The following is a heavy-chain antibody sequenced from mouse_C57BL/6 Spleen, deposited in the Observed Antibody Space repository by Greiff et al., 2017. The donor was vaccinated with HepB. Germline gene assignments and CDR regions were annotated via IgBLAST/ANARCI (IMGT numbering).Heavy chain of an antibody. V-gene: IGHV1-15*01. D-gene: IGHD1-1*01. Sequence: QVQLQQSGAELVRPGASVTLSCKASGYTFTDYDMHWVKQTPVHGLEWIGAIDPETGGTAYNQKFKGKAILTADKSSSTAYMELRSLTSEDSAVYYCTRRHYGSSYEWYFDVWGTGTTVTVSS. CDR1: GYTFTDYD. CDR2: IDPETGGT. J-gene: IGHJ1*03. CDR3: TRRHYGSSYEWYFDV.